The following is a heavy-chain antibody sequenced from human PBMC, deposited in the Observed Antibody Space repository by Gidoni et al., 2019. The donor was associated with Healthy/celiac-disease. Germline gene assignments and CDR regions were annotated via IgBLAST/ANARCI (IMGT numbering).Heavy chain of an antibody. J-gene: IGHJ4*02. CDR3: TTDSGIAALDY. Sequence: EVQLVESGGGLVKPGGSLRLSCAAAGFTFSNAWMSWVRQAPGKGLEWVGRIKSKTDGGTTDYAAPVKGRFTISRDDSKNTLYLQMNSLKTEDTAVYYCTTDSGIAALDYWGQGTLVTVSS. CDR2: IKSKTDGGTT. D-gene: IGHD6-13*01. CDR1: GFTFSNAW. V-gene: IGHV3-15*01.